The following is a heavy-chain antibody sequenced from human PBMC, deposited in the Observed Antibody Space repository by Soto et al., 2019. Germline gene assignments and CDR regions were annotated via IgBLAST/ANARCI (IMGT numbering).Heavy chain of an antibody. J-gene: IGHJ6*02. CDR1: GFTFSSYA. D-gene: IGHD5-12*01. CDR3: ARDLAIVALYYGMDV. Sequence: GGSLRLSCAASGFTFSSYAMHWVRQAPGKGLEWVAVISYDGSNKYYADSVKGRFTISRDNSKNTLYLQMNSLRAEDTAVYYCARDLAIVALYYGMDVWGQGTTVTVSS. CDR2: ISYDGSNK. V-gene: IGHV3-30-3*01.